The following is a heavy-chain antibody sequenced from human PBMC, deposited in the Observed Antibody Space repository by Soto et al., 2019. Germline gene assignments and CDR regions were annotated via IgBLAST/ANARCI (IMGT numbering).Heavy chain of an antibody. V-gene: IGHV3-30-3*01. J-gene: IGHJ4*02. D-gene: IGHD2-8*02. CDR3: ARGVLAALLLFDY. CDR1: GFTFSSYA. CDR2: ISYDGSNK. Sequence: GGSLRLSCAASGFTFSSYAMHWVRQAPGKGLEWVAVISYDGSNKYYADSVKGRFTISRDNSKNTLYLQMNSLRAEDTAVYYCARGVLAALLLFDYWGQGTLVTVSS.